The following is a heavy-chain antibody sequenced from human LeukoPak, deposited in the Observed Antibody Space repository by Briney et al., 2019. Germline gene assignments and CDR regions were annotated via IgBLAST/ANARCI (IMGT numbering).Heavy chain of an antibody. CDR1: GGSISSGSYY. V-gene: IGHV4-61*02. CDR2: IYTSGST. CDR3: ATGTTGTAAFDI. D-gene: IGHD1-1*01. Sequence: SQTLSPTCTASGGSISSGSYYWSWIRQPAGKGLEWIGRIYTSGSTNYNPSLKSRVTISVDTSKNQFSLKLSSVTAADTAVYYCATGTTGTAAFDIWGQGTMVTVSS. J-gene: IGHJ3*02.